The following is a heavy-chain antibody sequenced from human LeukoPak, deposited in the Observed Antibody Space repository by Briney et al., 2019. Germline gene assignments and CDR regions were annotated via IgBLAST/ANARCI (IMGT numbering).Heavy chain of an antibody. CDR2: IYPSGGST. J-gene: IGHJ4*02. D-gene: IGHD2-15*01. CDR3: ARSHCSGGSCQPNGYFDY. CDR1: GYTFTSYY. Sequence: VASVKVSCKASGYTFTSYYMHWVRQAPGQGLEWIGIIYPSGGSTSYAQKFQGRVTMTRDTSTSTVYMELSSLRSEDTAVYYCARSHCSGGSCQPNGYFDYWGQGTLVTVSS. V-gene: IGHV1-46*01.